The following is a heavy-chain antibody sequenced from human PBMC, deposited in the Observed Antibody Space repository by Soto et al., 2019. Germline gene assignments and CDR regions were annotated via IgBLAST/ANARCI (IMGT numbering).Heavy chain of an antibody. V-gene: IGHV3-53*01. J-gene: IGHJ4*02. D-gene: IGHD3-10*01. Sequence: EVQLVESGGGLIQPGGSLRLSCAVSGFTVSNNYMSWVRQAPGKGLEGVSVIYSGGYTAYGDSVKGRFTISRDNSKNTLNLQMNSRGADDAAGFCGAAARGGGGYWGQGTLVTVSS. CDR3: AAARGGGGY. CDR1: GFTVSNNY. CDR2: IYSGGYT.